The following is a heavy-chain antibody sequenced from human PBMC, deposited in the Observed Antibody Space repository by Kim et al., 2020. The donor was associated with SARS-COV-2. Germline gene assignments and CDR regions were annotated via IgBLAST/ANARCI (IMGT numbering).Heavy chain of an antibody. CDR3: AKVRFMGRGVSLEYGMDV. J-gene: IGHJ6*01. Sequence: GSLRLSCAASGFTFSSYAMSWVRQAPGKGLEWVSVIYSGGSSTYYADSVKGRFTISRDNSKNTLYLQMNSLRAEDKAVYYCAKVRFMGRGVSLEYGMDV. CDR2: IYSGGSST. CDR1: GFTFSSYA. V-gene: IGHV3-23*03. D-gene: IGHD3-10*01.